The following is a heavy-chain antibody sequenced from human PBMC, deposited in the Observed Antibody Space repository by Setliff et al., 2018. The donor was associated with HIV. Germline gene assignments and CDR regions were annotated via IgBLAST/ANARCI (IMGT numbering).Heavy chain of an antibody. J-gene: IGHJ5*02. CDR3: ATSVSAKENWLDP. CDR2: INHSGST. D-gene: IGHD6-19*01. Sequence: LSLTCVVYGGSYSGYYYSWIRQPPGKGLEWIGEINHSGSTNYHASLKSRVTISLETSKNQFSLKLSSVTAADTAVYYCATSVSAKENWLDPWGLGTLVTVSS. CDR1: GGSYSGYY. V-gene: IGHV4-34*01.